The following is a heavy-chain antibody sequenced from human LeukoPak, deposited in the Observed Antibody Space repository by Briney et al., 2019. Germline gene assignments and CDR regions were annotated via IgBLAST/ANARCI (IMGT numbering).Heavy chain of an antibody. D-gene: IGHD6-6*01. J-gene: IGHJ6*03. CDR3: ARVGYSSSSRAYYYYYMDV. Sequence: PGGSLRLSCAASGFTFSSYSMNWVRQAPGKGLEWVSYISSSSSTIYYADSVKGRFTISRDNAKNSLYLQMNSLRAEDTAVYYCARVGYSSSSRAYYYYYMDVWGKGTTVTVSS. V-gene: IGHV3-48*01. CDR2: ISSSSSTI. CDR1: GFTFSSYS.